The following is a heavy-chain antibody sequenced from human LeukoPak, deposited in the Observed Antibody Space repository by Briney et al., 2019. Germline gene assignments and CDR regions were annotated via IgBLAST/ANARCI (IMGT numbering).Heavy chain of an antibody. V-gene: IGHV4-31*03. D-gene: IGHD2-15*01. J-gene: IGHJ4*02. CDR2: IYYSGST. Sequence: PSQTLSLTCTVSGCSISSGGYYWSWIRQHPGKGLEWIGYIYYSGSTYYNPSLKSRVTISVDTSKNQYSLKLSAVTAADTAVYYCARSASGGSGVLDYWGQGTLVTVSS. CDR3: ARSASGGSGVLDY. CDR1: GCSISSGGYY.